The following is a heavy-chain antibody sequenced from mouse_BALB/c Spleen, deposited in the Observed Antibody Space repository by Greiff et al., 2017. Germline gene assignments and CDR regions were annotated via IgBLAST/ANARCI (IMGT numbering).Heavy chain of an antibody. D-gene: IGHD1-2*01. CDR3: ARGHYYGHKDY. Sequence: VHVKQSGPELVKPGASVKMSCKASGYTFTSYVMHWVKQKPGQGLEWIGYINPYNDGTKYNEKFKGKATLTSDKSSSTAYMELSSLTSEDSAVYYCARGHYYGHKDYWGQGTTLTVSS. J-gene: IGHJ2*01. CDR1: GYTFTSYV. CDR2: INPYNDGT. V-gene: IGHV1-14*01.